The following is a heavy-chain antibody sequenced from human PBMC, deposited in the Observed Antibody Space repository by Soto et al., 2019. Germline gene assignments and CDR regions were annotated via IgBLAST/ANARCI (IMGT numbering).Heavy chain of an antibody. V-gene: IGHV1-69*13. CDR2: IIPIFGTA. CDR1: GGPFSSYA. D-gene: IGHD1-7*01. CDR3: APLGAAGTTNY. J-gene: IGHJ4*02. Sequence: SVKVSCKASGGPFSSYAISLVRQAPGQGLEWMGGIIPIFGTANYAQKFQGRVTITADESTSTAYMELSSLRSEDTAVYYCAPLGAAGTTNYWGQGTLVTVSS.